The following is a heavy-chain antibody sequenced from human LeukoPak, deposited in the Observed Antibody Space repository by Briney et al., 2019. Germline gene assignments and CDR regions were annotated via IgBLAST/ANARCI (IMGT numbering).Heavy chain of an antibody. J-gene: IGHJ4*02. CDR1: GFTFSSYN. V-gene: IGHV3-21*01. Sequence: GGSLGLSCAASGFTFSSYNMNWVRQAPGKGLGWVSSISSSSTYIYYTDSVRGRFTISRDNAKNSLYLQMNSLRAEDTAVYWCARDYIAYDPLDYWGQGNLVTVSS. CDR2: ISSSSTYI. D-gene: IGHD3-3*01. CDR3: ARDYIAYDPLDY.